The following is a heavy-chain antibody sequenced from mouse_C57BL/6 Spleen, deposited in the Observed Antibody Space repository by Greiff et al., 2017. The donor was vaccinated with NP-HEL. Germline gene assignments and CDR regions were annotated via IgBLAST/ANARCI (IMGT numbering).Heavy chain of an antibody. D-gene: IGHD1-1*01. CDR1: GYTFTSYW. J-gene: IGHJ2*01. CDR3: ARVYYYGSSYYFDY. CDR2: IPPNSGST. Sequence: QVQLQQPGAELVKPGASVKLSCKASGYTFTSYWMHWVKQRPGQGLEWIGMIPPNSGSTNYNEKFKSKATLTVDKSSSTAYMQLSSLTSEDSAVYYCARVYYYGSSYYFDYWGQGTTLTVSS. V-gene: IGHV1-64*01.